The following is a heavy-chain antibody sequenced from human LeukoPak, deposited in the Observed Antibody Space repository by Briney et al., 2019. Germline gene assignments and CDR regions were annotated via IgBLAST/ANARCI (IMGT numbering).Heavy chain of an antibody. D-gene: IGHD5-12*01. CDR3: ARAGGYSGYASY. CDR2: IYYSGST. Sequence: PSETLSLTCTVSGGSISSYYWSWIRQPPGKGLEWIGYIYYSGSTNYNPSLKSRVTISVDTSKNQFSLKLSSVTAADTAVYYCARAGGYSGYASYWGQGTLVTVSS. V-gene: IGHV4-59*01. J-gene: IGHJ4*02. CDR1: GGSISSYY.